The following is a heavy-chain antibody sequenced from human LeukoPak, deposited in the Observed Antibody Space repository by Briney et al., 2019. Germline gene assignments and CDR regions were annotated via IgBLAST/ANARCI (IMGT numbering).Heavy chain of an antibody. D-gene: IGHD5-12*01. CDR3: TRDQPGVATQNNYYYYYMDV. CDR2: IRRKAYGGTT. V-gene: IGHV3-49*03. J-gene: IGHJ6*03. Sequence: GGSLRLSCTASGFTLGDYDMSWFRQAPGKGLDWVGFIRRKAYGGTTEYAASVKGRFTISRDDSKSIAYLQMNSLKTEDTAVYYCTRDQPGVATQNNYYYYYMDVWGKGTTVTVSS. CDR1: GFTLGDYD.